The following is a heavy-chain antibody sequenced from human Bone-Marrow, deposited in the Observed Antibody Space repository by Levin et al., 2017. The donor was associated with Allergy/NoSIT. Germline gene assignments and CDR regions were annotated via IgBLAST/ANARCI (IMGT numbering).Heavy chain of an antibody. Sequence: GGSLRLSCTASGFTFRDYALNWVRQAPGKGLEWVAVISYDGNKKYYAESVKGRFAISRDNSNNSISLLMNSLRPEDTAVYFCARDKEAWSTSYFYGMDVWGQGTTVTVSS. CDR2: ISYDGNKK. D-gene: IGHD2-15*01. CDR3: ARDKEAWSTSYFYGMDV. J-gene: IGHJ6*02. CDR1: GFTFRDYA. V-gene: IGHV3-30*09.